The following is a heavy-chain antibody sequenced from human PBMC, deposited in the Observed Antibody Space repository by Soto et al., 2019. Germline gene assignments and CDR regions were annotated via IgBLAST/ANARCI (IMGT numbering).Heavy chain of an antibody. CDR1: GGTFSRYA. V-gene: IGHV1-69*06. D-gene: IGHD3-3*01. J-gene: IGHJ4*01. CDR3: ARGGDFWSGDMVFDY. Sequence: GASVNVCCKASGGTFSRYAISWVRQAPGQGLEWMGGIIPIFGTANYAQKFQGRVTITADKSASTAYMELSSLRSEDTAVYYCARGGDFWSGDMVFDYWGHGTLVTVSS. CDR2: IIPIFGTA.